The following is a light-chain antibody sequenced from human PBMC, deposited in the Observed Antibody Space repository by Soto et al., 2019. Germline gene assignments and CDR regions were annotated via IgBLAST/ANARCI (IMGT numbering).Light chain of an antibody. CDR2: GTS. CDR1: QTITNTY. CDR3: QQYHSSPLT. V-gene: IGKV3-20*01. Sequence: EIVLTQSPGTLSLSPGERATLSCRASQTITNTYLAWYQQRPGQAPRLLIYGTSNRATGIPDRFSGSGSATDFTITISRLQPEDFAVYYCQQYHSSPLTFGGGTKVEIK. J-gene: IGKJ4*01.